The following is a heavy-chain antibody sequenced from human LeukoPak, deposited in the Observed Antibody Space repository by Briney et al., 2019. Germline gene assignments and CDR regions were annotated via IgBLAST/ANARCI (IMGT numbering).Heavy chain of an antibody. J-gene: IGHJ5*02. Sequence: SETLSLTGAVYGGSFSGYYWSWIRQPPGKGLEWIGEINHSGSTNYNPSLKSRVTISVDTSKNQFSLKLSSVTAADTAVYYCARVGCSSTSCYTLPNWFDPWGQGTLVTVSS. CDR1: GGSFSGYY. CDR2: INHSGST. V-gene: IGHV4-34*01. D-gene: IGHD2-2*02. CDR3: ARVGCSSTSCYTLPNWFDP.